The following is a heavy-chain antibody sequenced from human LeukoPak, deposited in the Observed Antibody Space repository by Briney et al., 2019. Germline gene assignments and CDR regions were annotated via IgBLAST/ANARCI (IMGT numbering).Heavy chain of an antibody. D-gene: IGHD3-22*01. CDR2: ISAYNGNT. CDR3: ARAAYYYDSSGYSNWFDP. J-gene: IGHJ5*02. Sequence: ASVKVSCKASGGTFSSYGISWVRQAPGQGLEWMGWISAYNGNTNYAQKLQGRVTMTTDTSTSTAYMELRSLRSDDTAVYYCARAAYYYDSSGYSNWFDPWGQGTLVTVSS. V-gene: IGHV1-18*01. CDR1: GGTFSSYG.